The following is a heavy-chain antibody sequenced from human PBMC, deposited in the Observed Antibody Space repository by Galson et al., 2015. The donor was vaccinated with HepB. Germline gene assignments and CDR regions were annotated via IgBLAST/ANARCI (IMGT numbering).Heavy chain of an antibody. D-gene: IGHD6-19*01. Sequence: SETLSLTCTVSGGSISSSSYYWGWIRQPPGKGLEWIGTIYYSGSTYYNPSLKSRVTMSVDTSKNQFSLKLSSVTAADTAVYYCVRLVPYSSGWYNTPVDYWGQGTLVTVSS. CDR1: GGSISSSSYY. CDR3: VRLVPYSSGWYNTPVDY. J-gene: IGHJ4*02. CDR2: IYYSGST. V-gene: IGHV4-39*01.